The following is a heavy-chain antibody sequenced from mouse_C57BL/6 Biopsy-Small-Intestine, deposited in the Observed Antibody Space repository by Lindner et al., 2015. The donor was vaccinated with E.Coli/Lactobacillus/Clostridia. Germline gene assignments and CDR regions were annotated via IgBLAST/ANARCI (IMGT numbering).Heavy chain of an antibody. J-gene: IGHJ2*01. V-gene: IGHV1-82*01. D-gene: IGHD1-1*01. CDR1: GYAFSSSW. CDR3: ARSGYYGSSPY. Sequence: VQLQESGPELVKPGASVKISCKASGYAFSSSWMNWVKQRPGKGLEWIGRIYPGDGDTNYNGKFKGKATLTADKSSSTAYMQLSSLTSEDSAVYFCARSGYYGSSPYWGQGTTLTVSS. CDR2: IYPGDGDT.